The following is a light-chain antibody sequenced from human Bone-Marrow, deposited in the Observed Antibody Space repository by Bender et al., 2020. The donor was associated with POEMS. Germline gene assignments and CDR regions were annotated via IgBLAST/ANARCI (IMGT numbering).Light chain of an antibody. CDR1: SSDVGNYSF. CDR3: CSYAGSYTRV. CDR2: DVT. Sequence: QSALTQPPSASGSPGQSVTISCPGTSSDVGNYSFVSWHQQHPGKTPKVLIYDVTNRASGVSNRFSGTKSGNTASLTISGLQAEDEADYYCCSYAGSYTRVFGPGTQVTVL. J-gene: IGLJ1*01. V-gene: IGLV2-11*01.